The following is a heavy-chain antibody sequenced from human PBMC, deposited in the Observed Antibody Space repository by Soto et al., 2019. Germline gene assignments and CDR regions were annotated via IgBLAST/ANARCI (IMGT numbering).Heavy chain of an antibody. CDR1: GYTFTGYY. D-gene: IGHD3-10*01. Sequence: ASVKVSCKASGYTFTGYYMHWVRQAPGQGLEWMGWINPNSGGTNYAQKFQGRVTMTRDTSISTAYMELSRLRSDDTAVYYCARDTQGITMVRGVIPYFDYWGQGTLVTVSS. V-gene: IGHV1-2*02. CDR2: INPNSGGT. CDR3: ARDTQGITMVRGVIPYFDY. J-gene: IGHJ4*02.